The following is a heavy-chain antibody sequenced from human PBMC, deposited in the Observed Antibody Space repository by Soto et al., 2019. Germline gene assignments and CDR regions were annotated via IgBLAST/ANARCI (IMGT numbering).Heavy chain of an antibody. D-gene: IGHD2-15*01. Sequence: QVQLQESGPGLVKPSQTLSLTCTVSGGSISSGGYYWSWIRQHPGKGLEWIGYIYYSGMTYYNPSRKVLVTIAVDTCKTQFSLRVGSVTAADTAVYYDASEVAGIFTWFDPWGRGTLVKVSS. CDR3: ASEVAGIFTWFDP. CDR2: IYYSGMT. V-gene: IGHV4-31*01. CDR1: GGSISSGGYY. J-gene: IGHJ5*02.